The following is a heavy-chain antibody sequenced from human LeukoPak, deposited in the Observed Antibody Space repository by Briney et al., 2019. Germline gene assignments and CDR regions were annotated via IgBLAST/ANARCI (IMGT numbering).Heavy chain of an antibody. V-gene: IGHV1-69*13. CDR2: IIPIFGTA. CDR3: ARAPLAAAGFSY. D-gene: IGHD6-13*01. CDR1: GGTFSSYA. J-gene: IGHJ4*02. Sequence: SVNVSCKASGGTFSSYAISWVRQAPGQGLEWMGGIIPIFGTANYAQKFQGRVTITADESTSTAYMELSSLRSEDTAVYYCARAPLAAAGFSYWGQGTLVTVSS.